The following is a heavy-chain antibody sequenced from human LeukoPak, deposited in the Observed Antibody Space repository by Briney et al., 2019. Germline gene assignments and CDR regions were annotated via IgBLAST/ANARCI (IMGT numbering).Heavy chain of an antibody. CDR1: GGSISSYY. J-gene: IGHJ4*02. V-gene: IGHV4-59*01. Sequence: SETLSLTCTVSGGSISSYYWSWIRQPPGKGLEWIGYIYYSGSTNYNPSLKSRVTISVDASNNQFSLKLSSVTAADTAVYYCARGYSSGQYYFEYWGQGTLVTVSS. CDR2: IYYSGST. CDR3: ARGYSSGQYYFEY. D-gene: IGHD6-19*01.